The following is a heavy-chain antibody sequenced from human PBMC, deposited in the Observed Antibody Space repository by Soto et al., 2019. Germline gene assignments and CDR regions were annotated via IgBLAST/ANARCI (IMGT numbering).Heavy chain of an antibody. D-gene: IGHD4-17*01. CDR3: ARWGDYKRIDY. CDR1: GFTFSGHG. V-gene: IGHV3-33*01. CDR2: IWYDGSEK. J-gene: IGHJ4*02. Sequence: GGSLRLSCVASGFTFSGHGIHWVRQAPGKGLEWVAVIWYDGSEKYYADSVKGRFTISRDNSRSTLDLQMNSLRAEDTAVYYCARWGDYKRIDYWGQGTLVTVSS.